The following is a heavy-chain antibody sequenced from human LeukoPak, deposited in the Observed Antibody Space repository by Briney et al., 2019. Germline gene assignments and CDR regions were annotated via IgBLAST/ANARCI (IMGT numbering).Heavy chain of an antibody. V-gene: IGHV1-46*01. D-gene: IGHD3/OR15-3a*01. J-gene: IGHJ4*03. Sequence: ASVKVSCKASGYTFTSYYMHWVRQAPGQGLEWMGIIDPSDGSATYAPKSQGRVTMTRDTSTSTVYMELSSLRSEDTAVYYCARSYPLDWNYFNYWGQGTLVTVSS. CDR2: IDPSDGSA. CDR1: GYTFTSYY. CDR3: ARSYPLDWNYFNY.